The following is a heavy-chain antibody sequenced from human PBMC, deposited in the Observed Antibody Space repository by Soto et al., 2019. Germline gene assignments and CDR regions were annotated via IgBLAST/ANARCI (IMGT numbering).Heavy chain of an antibody. J-gene: IGHJ6*02. CDR3: ARDRIAGSKYYYGMDV. CDR2: IIPIFGTE. V-gene: IGHV1-69*01. CDR1: GGTFSRYA. D-gene: IGHD6-13*01. Sequence: QVQLVQSGAEVKKPGSSVRVSCKASGGTFSRYAISWVRQAPGQGLEWMGGIIPIFGTENYAQKFQGRVTITADESTSTAYMELSSLRSEDTAVYYCARDRIAGSKYYYGMDVWGQGTTVTVSS.